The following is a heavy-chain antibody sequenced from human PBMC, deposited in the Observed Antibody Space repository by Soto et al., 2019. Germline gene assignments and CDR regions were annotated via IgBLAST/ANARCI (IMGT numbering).Heavy chain of an antibody. Sequence: EVQLVESGGGLVQPGGSLRLSCAASGFTVSSNYMSWVRQAPGKGLEWVSVIYSGGSTYYADSVKGRFTISRHNSKNTLYLQMNSLRAEDTAVYYCARGTAAPAYYYYYYMDVWGKGTTVTVSS. CDR2: IYSGGST. V-gene: IGHV3-53*04. J-gene: IGHJ6*03. D-gene: IGHD2-2*01. CDR1: GFTVSSNY. CDR3: ARGTAAPAYYYYYYMDV.